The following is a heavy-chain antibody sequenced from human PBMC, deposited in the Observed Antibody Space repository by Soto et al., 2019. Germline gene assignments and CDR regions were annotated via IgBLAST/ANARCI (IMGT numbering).Heavy chain of an antibody. CDR2: VSPNNGAT. J-gene: IGHJ4*02. D-gene: IGHD3-10*01. CDR3: ARVEGSASSAGD. V-gene: IGHV1-2*02. Sequence: GASVKVSCKTSGYRFTAYYVHWVRQAPGQGPEWMGYVSPNNGATIYAQKFQGRVTLTSDTSISTAYMVLSRASDDTAIYYCARVEGSASSAGDWGQGTQVTVSS. CDR1: GYRFTAYY.